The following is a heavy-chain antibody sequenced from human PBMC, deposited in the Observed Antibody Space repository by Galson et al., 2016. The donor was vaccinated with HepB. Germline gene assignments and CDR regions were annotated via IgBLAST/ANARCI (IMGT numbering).Heavy chain of an antibody. CDR2: INTNTGNP. Sequence: SVKVSCKASGYTFTTYAMNWVRQAPGQGLECMGWINTNTGNPTYAQGFTGRFVFSLDTSASTAYLQISGLKAEDPAVYYCATSAGRGVYDYWGQGTLVTVSS. CDR1: GYTFTTYA. CDR3: ATSAGRGVYDY. J-gene: IGHJ4*02. V-gene: IGHV7-4-1*02. D-gene: IGHD2-8*01.